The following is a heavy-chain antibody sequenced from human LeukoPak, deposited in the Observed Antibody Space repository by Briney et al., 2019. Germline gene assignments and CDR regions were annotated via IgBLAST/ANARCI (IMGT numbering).Heavy chain of an antibody. CDR1: GGSISTTGHC. D-gene: IGHD3-22*01. V-gene: IGHV4-39*01. CDR3: ARTCGRRTVDPGTSGYIDS. J-gene: IGHJ4*02. Sequence: SETLSLTCSVPGGSISTTGHCWGWIRQPPGTGLEWIASMYYSGSTFSKSSLRNRVTISIDTSRNQLSLKLSSVTAADTAMYFCARTCGRRTVDPGTSGYIDSWGQGTLVTVSS. CDR2: MYYSGST.